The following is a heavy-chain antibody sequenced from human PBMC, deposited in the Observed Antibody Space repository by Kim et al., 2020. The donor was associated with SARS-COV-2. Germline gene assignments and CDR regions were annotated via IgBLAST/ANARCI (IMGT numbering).Heavy chain of an antibody. CDR3: AKSTHISGSSFDY. CDR2: ISGSGGST. CDR1: GFTFSSYA. J-gene: IGHJ4*02. D-gene: IGHD1-26*01. Sequence: GGSLRLSCAVSGFTFSSYAMSWVRQAPGKGLEWVSAISGSGGSTYYADSVKGRLTISRDNSKNTLYLQMNSLRAEDTAVYYCAKSTHISGSSFDYWGQGTLVTVSS. V-gene: IGHV3-23*01.